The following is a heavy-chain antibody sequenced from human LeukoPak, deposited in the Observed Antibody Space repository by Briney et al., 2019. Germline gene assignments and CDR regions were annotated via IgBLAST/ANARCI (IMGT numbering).Heavy chain of an antibody. J-gene: IGHJ3*01. CDR3: AKARIASAGTGAFDV. CDR2: FNASDGSA. D-gene: IGHD6-13*01. Sequence: PGGSLRLSCAASGFTLSNYGMTWVRQAPGEGLEWVSAFNASDGSAQYAESVEGRFTISRDNSKSSLYLQMNSLRDEDTAVYYCAKARIASAGTGAFDVWGQGTMVTVSS. V-gene: IGHV3-23*01. CDR1: GFTLSNYG.